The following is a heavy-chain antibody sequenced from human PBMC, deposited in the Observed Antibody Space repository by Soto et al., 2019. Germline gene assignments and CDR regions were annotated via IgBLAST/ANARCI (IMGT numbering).Heavy chain of an antibody. V-gene: IGHV3-72*01. CDR2: ARNKARSYSI. CDR3: AGVRWGDVDY. J-gene: IGHJ4*02. Sequence: EVQLVESGGGLVQPGGSLRLSCAASGFSFSDHYMDWVRQAPGKGLEWVGRARNKARSYSIEYAASVKGRFTISRDDSMISVYLQMNCLETEDTAVYYCAGVRWGDVDYWGQGTLVTVSS. D-gene: IGHD3-16*01. CDR1: GFSFSDHY.